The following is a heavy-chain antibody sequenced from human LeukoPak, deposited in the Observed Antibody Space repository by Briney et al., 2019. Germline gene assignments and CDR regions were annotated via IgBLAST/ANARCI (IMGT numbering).Heavy chain of an antibody. CDR1: GFTFSSYE. J-gene: IGHJ5*02. D-gene: IGHD6-13*01. V-gene: IGHV3-23*01. CDR3: AKEFMLAAGRPDNWFDP. CDR2: ISGSGGST. Sequence: GGSLRLSCAASGFTFSSYEMNWVRQAPGKGLEWVSAISGSGGSTYYADSVKGRFTISRDNSKNTLYLQMNSLRAEDTAVYYCAKEFMLAAGRPDNWFDPWGQGTLVTVSS.